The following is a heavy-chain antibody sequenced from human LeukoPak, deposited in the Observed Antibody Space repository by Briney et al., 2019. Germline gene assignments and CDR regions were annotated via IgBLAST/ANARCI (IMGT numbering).Heavy chain of an antibody. CDR3: ARAAQPGFDP. CDR1: GLTFSTYS. D-gene: IGHD1-14*01. J-gene: IGHJ5*02. CDR2: ISSDSGTR. Sequence: GGSLRLSCGASGLTFSTYSMNWVRQAPGKGLEWVSYISSDSGTRYYADSVKGRFTISRDNAKNSLYLQMNSLRAEDTAEYYCARAAQPGFDPWGQGTLVTVFS. V-gene: IGHV3-48*01.